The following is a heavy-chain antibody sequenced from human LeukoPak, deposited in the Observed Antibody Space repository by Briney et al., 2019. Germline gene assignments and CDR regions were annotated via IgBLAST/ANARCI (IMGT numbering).Heavy chain of an antibody. J-gene: IGHJ4*02. Sequence: ASETLSLTSAVYGASFNTYYWTRIRQSPDKGLEWIGEVKHDGDTNVNPSLRSRVVMSVDASKNQFSLKMTSVTAADTAIYFCARGPVALPNGRPSLFYDFWGQGTLVTVSS. CDR3: ARGPVALPNGRPSLFYDF. CDR1: GASFNTYY. D-gene: IGHD2-8*01. V-gene: IGHV4-34*01. CDR2: VKHDGDT.